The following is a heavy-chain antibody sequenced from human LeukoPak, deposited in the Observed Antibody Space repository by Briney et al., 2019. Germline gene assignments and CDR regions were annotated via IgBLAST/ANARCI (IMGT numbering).Heavy chain of an antibody. CDR1: GGSFSGYY. Sequence: PSENLSLTCAVYGGSFSGYYWSWIRQPPGKGLEWIGEINHSGSTNYNPSLKSRVTISVDTSKNQFSLKLSSVTAADTAVYYCARRVIESDTAISPYYYYMDVWGKGTTVTVSS. CDR3: ARRVIESDTAISPYYYYMDV. D-gene: IGHD5-18*01. V-gene: IGHV4-34*01. CDR2: INHSGST. J-gene: IGHJ6*03.